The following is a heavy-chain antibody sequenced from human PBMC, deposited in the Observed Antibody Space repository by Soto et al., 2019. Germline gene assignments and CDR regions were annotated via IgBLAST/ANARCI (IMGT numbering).Heavy chain of an antibody. CDR2: INHSGST. J-gene: IGHJ5*02. Sequence: SETLSLTCAVYGGSFSGYYWSWIRQPPGKGLEWIGEINHSGSTNYNPSLKSRVTISVDTSKNQFSLKLSSVTAADTAVYYCARGPDNLLWFGELLSYNWFDPWGQGTLVT. V-gene: IGHV4-34*01. CDR1: GGSFSGYY. CDR3: ARGPDNLLWFGELLSYNWFDP. D-gene: IGHD3-10*01.